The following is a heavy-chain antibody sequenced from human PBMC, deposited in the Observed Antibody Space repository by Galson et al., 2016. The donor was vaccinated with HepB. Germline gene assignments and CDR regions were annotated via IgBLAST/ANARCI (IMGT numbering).Heavy chain of an antibody. CDR2: INPHSGGT. D-gene: IGHD6-19*01. V-gene: IGHV1-2*06. CDR3: ARELIPVAGSGFDY. CDR1: EYTFTGYY. J-gene: IGHJ4*02. Sequence: SVKVSCKASEYTFTGYYIHWVRQAPGQGLEWMGRINPHSGGTNYAQKFQGRVTMTRDTSISTAYMELSRLRSDDMAVYYCARELIPVAGSGFDYWGQGTLVTVSS.